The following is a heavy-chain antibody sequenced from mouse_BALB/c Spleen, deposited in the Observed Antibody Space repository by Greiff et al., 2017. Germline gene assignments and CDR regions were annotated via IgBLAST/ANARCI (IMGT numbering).Heavy chain of an antibody. CDR2: INPDSSTI. CDR3: ARECGSYGVDY. J-gene: IGHJ4*01. CDR1: GFDFSRYW. D-gene: IGHD1-1*01. Sequence: EVQLQESGGGLVQPGGSLKLSCAASGFDFSRYWMSWVRQAPGEGLEWIGEINPDSSTINYTPSLKDIFIISRDNAKNTLYLQMSNVRSEDTALYDCARECGSYGVDYWGQGTSVTVSS. V-gene: IGHV4-1*02.